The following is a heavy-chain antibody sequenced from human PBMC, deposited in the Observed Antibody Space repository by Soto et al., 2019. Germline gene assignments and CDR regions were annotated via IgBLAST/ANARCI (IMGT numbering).Heavy chain of an antibody. D-gene: IGHD1-1*01. J-gene: IGHJ4*02. Sequence: SETLSLTCTVSGGSISSSSYYWGWIRQPPGKGLEWIGSIYYSGSTYYNPSLKSRVTISVDTSKNQFSLKLSSVTAADTAVYYCARVGTISSLAYWGQGTLVPVSS. V-gene: IGHV4-39*01. CDR1: GGSISSSSYY. CDR3: ARVGTISSLAY. CDR2: IYYSGST.